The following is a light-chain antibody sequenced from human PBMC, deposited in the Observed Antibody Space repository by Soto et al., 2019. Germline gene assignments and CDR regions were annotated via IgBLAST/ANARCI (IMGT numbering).Light chain of an antibody. CDR3: QQYGTSPWT. V-gene: IGKV3-20*01. CDR1: QSISSNY. J-gene: IGKJ1*01. Sequence: EIVVTQSPGTLSLFAGERATLSCRATQSISSNYLAWYQQKPGQTPRLLIYIASRRATGLPDRFSGSGSGTDFTLTISRLEPEDSALYYCQQYGTSPWTFGQGTKVEIK. CDR2: IAS.